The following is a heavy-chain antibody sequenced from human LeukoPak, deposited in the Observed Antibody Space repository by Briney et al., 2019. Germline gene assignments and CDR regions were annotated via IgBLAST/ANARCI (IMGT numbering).Heavy chain of an antibody. V-gene: IGHV4-59*01. D-gene: IGHD3-22*01. CDR2: MYYSGST. J-gene: IGHJ4*02. CDR1: GGSMSNYY. Sequence: SETLSLTCTVSGGSMSNYYRSWLRQPPGQGLEWIGHMYYSGSTNYNPSLKSRVTISVDTSKNQFSLRLSSVTAADTAVYYCARNYDNSGYTAFGHWGRGTLVTVSS. CDR3: ARNYDNSGYTAFGH.